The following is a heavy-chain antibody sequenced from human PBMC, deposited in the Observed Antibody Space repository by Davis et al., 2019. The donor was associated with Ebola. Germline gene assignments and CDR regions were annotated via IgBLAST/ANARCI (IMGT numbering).Heavy chain of an antibody. D-gene: IGHD4-17*01. CDR3: ARLKADGDYGVDY. CDR1: GGSFSGYY. CDR2: INHSGST. Sequence: MPSETLSLTCAVYGGSFSGYYWSWIRQPPGKGLEWIGEINHSGSTNYNPSLKRRVTISVDTSKNQFSLKLSSVTAADTAVYYCARLKADGDYGVDYWGQGTLVTVSS. V-gene: IGHV4-34*01. J-gene: IGHJ4*02.